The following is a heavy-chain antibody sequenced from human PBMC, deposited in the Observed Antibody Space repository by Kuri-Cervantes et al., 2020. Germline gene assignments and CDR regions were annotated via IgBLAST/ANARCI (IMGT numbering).Heavy chain of an antibody. V-gene: IGHV3-23*01. CDR2: IYYSGTNT. J-gene: IGHJ6*02. D-gene: IGHD6-19*01. Sequence: GESLKISCVASGFTFSSYGMAWVRQAPEKGLEWVSGIYYSGTNTYYAESVKGRFTISRDQSKSTLYLQMNSLRAEDTAVYYCAREGGDMSSGWPYYYYYYGMDVWGQGTTVTVSS. CDR3: AREGGDMSSGWPYYYYYYGMDV. CDR1: GFTFSSYG.